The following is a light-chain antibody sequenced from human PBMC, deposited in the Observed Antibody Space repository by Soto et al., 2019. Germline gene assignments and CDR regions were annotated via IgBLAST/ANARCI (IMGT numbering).Light chain of an antibody. CDR1: QSINTW. CDR3: QQYNAYSPWA. Sequence: DIQMTQSPSTLSASAGDRVTITCRASQSINTWLAWYQQKPGKAPKLLIYKASSLESGVPSRFSGSGSGTEFTLTISSLQPDDFATYYCQQYNAYSPWAFGQGTKVEIK. J-gene: IGKJ1*01. CDR2: KAS. V-gene: IGKV1-5*03.